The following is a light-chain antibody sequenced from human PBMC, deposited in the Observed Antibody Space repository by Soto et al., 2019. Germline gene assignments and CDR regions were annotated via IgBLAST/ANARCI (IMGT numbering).Light chain of an antibody. CDR2: AAS. CDR1: QGISNY. V-gene: IGKV1-27*01. Sequence: DIQMTQSPSSLSASVGDTVTITCRASQGISNYLAWYQQKPWQVPNLLIYAASTLQSGVPSRFSGSGSGTDFTLTISSLRPEDVATYYCQKYNKAHRTFGQGTKGEI. CDR3: QKYNKAHRT. J-gene: IGKJ1*01.